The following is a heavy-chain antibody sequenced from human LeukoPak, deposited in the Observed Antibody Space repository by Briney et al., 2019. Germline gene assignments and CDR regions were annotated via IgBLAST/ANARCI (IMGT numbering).Heavy chain of an antibody. V-gene: IGHV3-74*01. D-gene: IGHD5-24*01. Sequence: GGSLRLSCTVSGFTFSSYWMHWVRQAPGMGLVWVSRINTDGSTTSYADSVKGRFTISRDNAKNTLYLQVNSLRAEDTAVYYCARGGLEPVDYWGQGTLVTVSS. CDR3: ARGGLEPVDY. CDR1: GFTFSSYW. CDR2: INTDGSTT. J-gene: IGHJ4*02.